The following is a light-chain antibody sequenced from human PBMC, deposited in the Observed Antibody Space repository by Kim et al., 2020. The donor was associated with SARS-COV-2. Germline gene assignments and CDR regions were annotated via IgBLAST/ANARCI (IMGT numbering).Light chain of an antibody. CDR1: QSVSSSY. J-gene: IGKJ4*01. CDR2: GAS. V-gene: IGKV3-20*01. CDR3: KLT. Sequence: PGTLSLSPGERATLSCRASQSVSSSYLAWYQQKPGQAPRLLIYGASSRATGIPDRFSGSGSGTDFTLTISRLEPEDFAVYYCKLTFGGGTKVDIK.